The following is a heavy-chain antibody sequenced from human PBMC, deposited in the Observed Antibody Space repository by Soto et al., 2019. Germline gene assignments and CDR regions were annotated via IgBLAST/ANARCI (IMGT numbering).Heavy chain of an antibody. CDR3: ARRGPGGIVVVVSATTGDFDY. Sequence: GGSLRLSCAAAGFTFSSYAMNWVRQAPGGGLEWISSTSGSGGRTYYADSVKGRFTISRDNSQNTLYLQMDSLKVEDTAVYYCARRGPGGIVVVVSATTGDFDYRGQGTRATV. V-gene: IGHV3-23*01. J-gene: IGHJ4*02. CDR2: TSGSGGRT. D-gene: IGHD2-15*01. CDR1: GFTFSSYA.